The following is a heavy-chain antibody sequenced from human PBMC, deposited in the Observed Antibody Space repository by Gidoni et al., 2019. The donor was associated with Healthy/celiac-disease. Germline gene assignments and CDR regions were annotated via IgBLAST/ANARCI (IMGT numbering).Heavy chain of an antibody. CDR3: AKDIDGIAVAGVDY. CDR1: GFTFDDYA. J-gene: IGHJ4*02. Sequence: EVQLVESGGGLVQPGRSLRLSCAASGFTFDDYAMHWVRQAPGKGLEWVSGISWNSGSIGYADSVKGRFTISRDNAKNSLYLQMNSLRAEDTALYYCAKDIDGIAVAGVDYWGQGTLVTVSS. CDR2: ISWNSGSI. D-gene: IGHD6-19*01. V-gene: IGHV3-9*01.